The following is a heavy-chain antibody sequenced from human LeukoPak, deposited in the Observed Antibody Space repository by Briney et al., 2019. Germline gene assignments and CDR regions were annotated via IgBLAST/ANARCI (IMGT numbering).Heavy chain of an antibody. CDR2: VRSSLRTI. D-gene: IGHD4-23*01. CDR3: ARDLGLYEYGGNIDF. J-gene: IGHJ4*02. Sequence: PGGSLRLSCTASGFIFNTYSMNSVRQAPGKGLEWVSYVRSSLRTIYYADAVKGRCTISRDNAKNSLYLQMNSLRAEDTAVYYCARDLGLYEYGGNIDFWGQGTLVSVSS. V-gene: IGHV3-48*04. CDR1: GFIFNTYS.